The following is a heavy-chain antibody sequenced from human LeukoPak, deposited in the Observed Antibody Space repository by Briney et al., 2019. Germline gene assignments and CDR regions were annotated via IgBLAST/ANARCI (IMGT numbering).Heavy chain of an antibody. CDR3: ARDRPTYYDFWSATVDY. J-gene: IGHJ4*02. D-gene: IGHD3-3*01. CDR2: ISAYNGNT. V-gene: IGHV1-18*01. CDR1: GYTFTSYG. Sequence: ASVKVSCKASGYTFTSYGISWVRQAPGQGLEWMGWISAYNGNTNYAQKLQGRVTMTTDTSTSTAYMELRSLRSDDAAVYYCARDRPTYYDFWSATVDYWGQGTLVTVSS.